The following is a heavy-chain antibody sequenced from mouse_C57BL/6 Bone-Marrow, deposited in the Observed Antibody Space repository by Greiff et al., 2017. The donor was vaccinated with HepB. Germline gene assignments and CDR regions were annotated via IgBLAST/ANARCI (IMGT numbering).Heavy chain of an antibody. D-gene: IGHD2-4*01. J-gene: IGHJ3*01. CDR1: GFTFSDYG. Sequence: EVLLVESGGGLVKPGGSLKLSCAATGFTFSDYGMHWVRQAPEQGLEWVAYISSGSSTIYYADTVKGRFTISRDNAKNTLFLQMTSLRSEDTAMYYCARTGDYAWFAYWGQGTLVTVSA. V-gene: IGHV5-17*01. CDR2: ISSGSSTI. CDR3: ARTGDYAWFAY.